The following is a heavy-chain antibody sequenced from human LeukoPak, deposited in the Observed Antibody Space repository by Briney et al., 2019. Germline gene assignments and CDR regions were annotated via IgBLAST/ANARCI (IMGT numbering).Heavy chain of an antibody. V-gene: IGHV3-49*04. CDR3: TRVGELLWFGELLPNWFDP. CDR1: GFTFGDYA. CDR2: IRSKAYGGTT. D-gene: IGHD3-10*01. Sequence: GGSLRLSCTASGFTFGDYAMSWVRQAPGKGLEWVGFIRSKAYGGTTEYAASVKGRFTISRDDSKSIAYLQMNSLKTEDTAVYYCTRVGELLWFGELLPNWFDPWGQGTLVSVSS. J-gene: IGHJ5*02.